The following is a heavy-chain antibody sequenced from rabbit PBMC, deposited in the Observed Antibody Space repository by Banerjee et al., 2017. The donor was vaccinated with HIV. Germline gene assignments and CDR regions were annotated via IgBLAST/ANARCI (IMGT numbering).Heavy chain of an antibody. CDR1: GFSFSNKYV. CDR3: ARDAGYVGYDYGYYFNL. CDR2: INTSSGNT. V-gene: IGHV1S45*01. Sequence: QEQLEESGGDLVKPEGSLTLTCTASGFSFSNKYVMCWVRQAPGKGLEWIACINTSSGNTVYASWAKGRFTISKTSWTTVTLQMTSLTAADTATYFCARDAGYVGYDYGYYFNLWGPGTLVTVS. J-gene: IGHJ4*01. D-gene: IGHD6-1*01.